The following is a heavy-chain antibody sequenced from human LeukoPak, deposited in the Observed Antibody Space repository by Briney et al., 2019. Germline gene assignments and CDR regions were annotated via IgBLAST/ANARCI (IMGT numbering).Heavy chain of an antibody. CDR1: GFTFSSYA. D-gene: IGHD6-13*01. CDR3: AKDPSGYSSSWYGDVLDY. J-gene: IGHJ4*02. Sequence: TGGSLRLSCAASGFTFSSYAMHWVRQAPGKGLEWVAVISYDGSNKYYADSVKGRFTISRDNSKNTLYLQMNSLRAEDTAVYYCAKDPSGYSSSWYGDVLDYWGQGTLVTVSS. CDR2: ISYDGSNK. V-gene: IGHV3-30*04.